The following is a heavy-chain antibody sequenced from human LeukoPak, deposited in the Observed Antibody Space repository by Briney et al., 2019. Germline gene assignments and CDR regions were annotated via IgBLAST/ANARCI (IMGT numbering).Heavy chain of an antibody. V-gene: IGHV3-21*01. D-gene: IGHD2-21*02. CDR2: IAGSSGYI. Sequence: PGGSLRLSCAASGFTFSSYTMNWARQPPGKGLEWVSSIAGSSGYISYADSVKGRFTTSRDNAKKSLYLQMTSLTAEDTAVYYCARDRGAYCGGDCYLGFDYWGRGTLVTVSS. CDR3: ARDRGAYCGGDCYLGFDY. J-gene: IGHJ4*01. CDR1: GFTFSSYT.